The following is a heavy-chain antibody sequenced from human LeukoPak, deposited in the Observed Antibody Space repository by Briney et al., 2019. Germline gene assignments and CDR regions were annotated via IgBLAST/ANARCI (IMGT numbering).Heavy chain of an antibody. CDR1: GYTFTGYY. CDR3: ARGMSNSPYYFYYYMDV. J-gene: IGHJ6*03. Sequence: GASVKVSCKASGYTFTGYYMHWVRQAPGQGLEWMGCINTNTEKPTYAQGFTGRFVFSLDTSVSTAYLQISSLKAEDTAVYYCARGMSNSPYYFYYYMDVWGKGTTVTVSS. CDR2: INTNTEKP. V-gene: IGHV7-4-1*02. D-gene: IGHD1-1*01.